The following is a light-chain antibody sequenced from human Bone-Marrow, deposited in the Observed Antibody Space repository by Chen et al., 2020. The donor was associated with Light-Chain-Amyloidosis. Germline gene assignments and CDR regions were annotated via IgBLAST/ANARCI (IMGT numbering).Light chain of an antibody. CDR1: STDVGGYIS. J-gene: IGLJ2*01. Sequence: QSALTQPASVSGSPGQSLTISCTGTSTDVGGYISVSWYQQHPGKAPKLILFDVNNRPSGVSNRFSGSKSGNTASLTISGLQAEDEADYYCSSYTSSRTLVLFGGGTKLTVL. V-gene: IGLV2-14*03. CDR3: SSYTSSRTLVL. CDR2: DVN.